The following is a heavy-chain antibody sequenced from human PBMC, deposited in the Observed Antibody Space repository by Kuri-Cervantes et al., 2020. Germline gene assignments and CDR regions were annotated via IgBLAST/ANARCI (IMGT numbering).Heavy chain of an antibody. Sequence: SLKISCAVYGGSFSGYYWSWVRQPPGKGLEWVSGISWNTASIGYADAVKGRFTISRDNAKNTLYLQMNSLRAEDTALYYCVKDIGDTALGQFDSWGQGTLVTVSS. V-gene: IGHV3-9*01. CDR1: GGSFSGYY. D-gene: IGHD5-18*01. CDR2: ISWNTASI. J-gene: IGHJ4*02. CDR3: VKDIGDTALGQFDS.